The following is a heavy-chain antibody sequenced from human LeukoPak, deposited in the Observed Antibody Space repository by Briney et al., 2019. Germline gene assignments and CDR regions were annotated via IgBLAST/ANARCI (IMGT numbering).Heavy chain of an antibody. V-gene: IGHV4-59*01. CDR2: IYYSGST. CDR3: ARRYSSGWIDY. J-gene: IGHJ4*02. Sequence: SETLSLTCTVSGGSISSYYWSWIRQPPGKGLEWIGYIYYSGSTNYNPSLKSRVTISVDTSKNQFSLKPSSVTAADTAVYYCARRYSSGWIDYWGQGTLVTVSS. CDR1: GGSISSYY. D-gene: IGHD6-19*01.